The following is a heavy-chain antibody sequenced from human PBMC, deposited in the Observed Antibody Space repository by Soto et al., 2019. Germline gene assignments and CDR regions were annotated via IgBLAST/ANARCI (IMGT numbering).Heavy chain of an antibody. V-gene: IGHV3-48*01. D-gene: IGHD2-2*02. J-gene: IGHJ5*02. CDR1: GFTFSSYS. CDR2: ISSSSSTI. CDR3: ASAPGPAAIIEYNWFEP. Sequence: EVQMVESGGGLVQPGGSLRLSCAASGFTFSSYSMNWVRQAPGKGLEWVSYISSSSSTIYYADSVKGRFTISRDHAKNPLYLQMNSLRAEDTAVYYCASAPGPAAIIEYNWFEPWGQGTRVTVSS.